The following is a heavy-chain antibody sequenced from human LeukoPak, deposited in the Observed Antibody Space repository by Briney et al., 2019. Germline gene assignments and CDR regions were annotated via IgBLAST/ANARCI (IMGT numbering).Heavy chain of an antibody. D-gene: IGHD3-3*01. J-gene: IGHJ4*01. CDR3: ARVSPVGWYYFDY. Sequence: ASVKVSCKASGYTFTGYYMHWVRQAPGQGLEWMGWINPNSGGTNYAQKFQGRVTMTRDTSISTAYMELSRLRSDDTAVYYCARVSPVGWYYFDYWGHGTLVTVSS. CDR1: GYTFTGYY. CDR2: INPNSGGT. V-gene: IGHV1-2*02.